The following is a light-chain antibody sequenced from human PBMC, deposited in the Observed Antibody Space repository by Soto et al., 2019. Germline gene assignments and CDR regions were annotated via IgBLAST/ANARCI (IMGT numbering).Light chain of an antibody. CDR1: QTISTW. CDR2: KAS. J-gene: IGKJ2*01. Sequence: DIQMTQSPSTLSASVGDRVTITCRASQTISTWVAWYQQKPGKPPKLLIYKASSLESGVPSRFSGSGSGTEFTLTISSLQPDDFATYYCQQYYSYLYTFGQGTRLEIK. V-gene: IGKV1-5*03. CDR3: QQYYSYLYT.